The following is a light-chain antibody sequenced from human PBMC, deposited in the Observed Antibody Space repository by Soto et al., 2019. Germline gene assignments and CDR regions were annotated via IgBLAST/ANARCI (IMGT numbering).Light chain of an antibody. CDR2: GAS. V-gene: IGKV3-20*01. CDR1: QSVNNDY. CDR3: KQYGTSPLT. J-gene: IGKJ4*01. Sequence: VLTQSSGTLSLSPGERATLSWRASQSVNNDYLAWYQQRPGLAPRLLIFGASGRATGIPDRFSGSGSGTDFTLTISRMEPEDFAIYYCKQYGTSPLTFGGGTKVDIK.